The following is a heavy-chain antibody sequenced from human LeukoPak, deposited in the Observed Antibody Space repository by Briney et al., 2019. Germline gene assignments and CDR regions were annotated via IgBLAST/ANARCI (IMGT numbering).Heavy chain of an antibody. J-gene: IGHJ4*02. V-gene: IGHV1-8*01. CDR3: ARGRRNYDSSGYYGY. D-gene: IGHD3-22*01. CDR2: MNPNSGNT. Sequence: GASVEVSCKASGYTFTSYDINWVRQATGRGLEWMGWMNPNSGNTGYAQKFQGRVTMTRNTSISTAYMELSSLRSEDTAVYYCARGRRNYDSSGYYGYWGQGTLVTVSS. CDR1: GYTFTSYD.